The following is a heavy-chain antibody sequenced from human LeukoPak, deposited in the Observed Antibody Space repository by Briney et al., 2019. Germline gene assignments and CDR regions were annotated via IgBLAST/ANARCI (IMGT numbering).Heavy chain of an antibody. CDR2: ISGSGGST. CDR1: GFTFSSYA. D-gene: IGHD6-6*01. J-gene: IGHJ6*03. Sequence: PGGSLRLSCAASGFTFSSYAMSWVRQAPGKGLEWVSAISGSGGSTYYADSVKGRFTISRDNSKNTLYLQMNSLRAEDTAVYYCAKDYFPKQLVPADFYYYYMDVWGKGTTVTVSS. CDR3: AKDYFPKQLVPADFYYYYMDV. V-gene: IGHV3-23*01.